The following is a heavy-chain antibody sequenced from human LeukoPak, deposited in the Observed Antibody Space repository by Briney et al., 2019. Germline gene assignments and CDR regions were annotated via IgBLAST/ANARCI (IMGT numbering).Heavy chain of an antibody. CDR1: GYTFTSYY. Sequence: VASVKVSCKASGYTFTSYYMHWVRQAPGQGLEWMGRINPSGGSTSYAQKFQGRVTMTRDTSTSTVYMELSSLRSEDTAVYYCAREDEAYCGGDCSPSYWGQGTLVTVSS. J-gene: IGHJ4*02. CDR3: AREDEAYCGGDCSPSY. D-gene: IGHD2-21*02. CDR2: INPSGGST. V-gene: IGHV1-46*01.